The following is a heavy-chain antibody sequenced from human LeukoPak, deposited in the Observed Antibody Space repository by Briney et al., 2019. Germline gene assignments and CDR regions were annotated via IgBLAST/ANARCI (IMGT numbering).Heavy chain of an antibody. CDR3: AKGRTLVGGSTRSYDY. V-gene: IGHV3-23*01. CDR1: GFTFSTYS. J-gene: IGHJ4*02. Sequence: PGGSLRLSCAASGFTFSTYSMSWVRQAPGKGLEWVSVISGGGGERFYADSVKGRFTISRDNSKNALYLQINSLRVEDTAVYYCAKGRTLVGGSTRSYDYWGQGTLVTVSS. CDR2: ISGGGGER. D-gene: IGHD1-26*01.